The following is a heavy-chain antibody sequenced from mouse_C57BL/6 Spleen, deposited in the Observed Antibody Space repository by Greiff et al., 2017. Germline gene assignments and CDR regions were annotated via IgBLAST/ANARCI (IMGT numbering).Heavy chain of an antibody. CDR1: GYAFSSYW. D-gene: IGHD1-1*01. CDR3: ARLSGSSYGFAY. V-gene: IGHV1-80*01. J-gene: IGHJ3*01. Sequence: VKLVESGAELVKPGASVKISCKASGYAFSSYWMNWVKQRPGKGLEWIGQIFPGDGDTNYNGKFKGKATLTADKSSSTAYMQLSSLTSKDSAVYFYARLSGSSYGFAYWGQGTLVTVSA. CDR2: IFPGDGDT.